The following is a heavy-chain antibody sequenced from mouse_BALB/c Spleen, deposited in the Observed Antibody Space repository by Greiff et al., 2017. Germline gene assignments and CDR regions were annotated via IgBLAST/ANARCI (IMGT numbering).Heavy chain of an antibody. D-gene: IGHD1-1*02. CDR3: NACGDYYAMDY. CDR1: GFNIKDYY. V-gene: IGHV14-4*02. Sequence: EVQLQQSGAELVRSGASVKLSCTASGFNIKDYYMHWVKQRPEQGLEWIGWIDPENGDTEYAPKFQGKATMTADTSSNTASLQLSSLTSEDTAVYYCNACGDYYAMDYWGQGTSVTVSS. J-gene: IGHJ4*01. CDR2: IDPENGDT.